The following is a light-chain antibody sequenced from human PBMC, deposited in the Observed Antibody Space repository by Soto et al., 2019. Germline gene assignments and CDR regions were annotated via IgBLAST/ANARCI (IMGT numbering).Light chain of an antibody. J-gene: IGLJ1*01. CDR2: EVT. Sequence: QSALTQPPSASGFPGQSVTISCTGTSSDVGYYDYVSWYQQHPGKAPKLVIYEVTKRPSGVPDRVSASKSGNTASLTVSGLRAVDEADYYCSSYAGSNNSVFGSGTKLTVL. V-gene: IGLV2-8*01. CDR1: SSDVGYYDY. CDR3: SSYAGSNNSV.